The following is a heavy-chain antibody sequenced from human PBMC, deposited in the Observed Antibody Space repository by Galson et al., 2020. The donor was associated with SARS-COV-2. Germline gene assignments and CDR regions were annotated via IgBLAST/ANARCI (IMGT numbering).Heavy chain of an antibody. V-gene: IGHV5-51*01. CDR1: GYIFINYW. D-gene: IGHD6-19*01. CDR2: IWPGDSDT. Sequence: KIGESLKISCKTSGYIFINYWIGWVRQMPGKGLEWMGIIWPGDSDTRYSQSFQGQVTISADRSISTVYLQWSSLKASDSAMYYCVRHGDKDGGWSRHSWGQGTLVTVSS. CDR3: VRHGDKDGGWSRHS. J-gene: IGHJ4*02.